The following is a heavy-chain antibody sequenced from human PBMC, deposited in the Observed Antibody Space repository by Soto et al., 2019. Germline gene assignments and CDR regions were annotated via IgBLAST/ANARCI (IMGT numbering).Heavy chain of an antibody. D-gene: IGHD5-18*01. V-gene: IGHV3-23*01. Sequence: EVQLLESGGGLVQPGGSLRLSCAASGFTFSSYAMSWVRQAPGKGLEWVSAISGSGGSTYYADSVKGRFTISRDNSKNTLYLQMNSRRAEDTAVYYCAKDLGYSYGYGPVDYWGQGTLVTVSS. CDR1: GFTFSSYA. J-gene: IGHJ4*02. CDR3: AKDLGYSYGYGPVDY. CDR2: ISGSGGST.